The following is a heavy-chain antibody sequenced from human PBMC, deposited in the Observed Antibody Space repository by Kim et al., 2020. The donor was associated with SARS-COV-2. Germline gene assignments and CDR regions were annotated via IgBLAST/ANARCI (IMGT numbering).Heavy chain of an antibody. D-gene: IGHD6-6*01. CDR3: AAKYSSLSNWFDP. Sequence: SETLSLTYTVSGGSISSSSYYWGCIRQPPGKGLEWIGSIYYSGSTYYNPSLKSRVTISVDTSKNQFSLKLSSVTAADTAVYYCAAKYSSLSNWFDPWGQGTLVTVSS. V-gene: IGHV4-39*01. CDR2: IYYSGST. J-gene: IGHJ5*02. CDR1: GGSISSSSYY.